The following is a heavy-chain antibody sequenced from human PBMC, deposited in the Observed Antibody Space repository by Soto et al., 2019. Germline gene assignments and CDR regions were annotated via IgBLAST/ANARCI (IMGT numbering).Heavy chain of an antibody. D-gene: IGHD2-21*02. CDR2: IAPADSYT. J-gene: IGHJ5*01. CDR1: GYSFPGYW. V-gene: IGHV5-10-1*01. CDR3: VRVPIGHSDDGGYSDS. Sequence: GESLKISCTASGYSFPGYWIGGVRQMPGKGLEWMGRIAPADSYTNYSPSFHGHVTMSVDRSTSTAYLQWGSLRASDTAMFYCVRVPIGHSDDGGYSDSWGQGTQVTVSS.